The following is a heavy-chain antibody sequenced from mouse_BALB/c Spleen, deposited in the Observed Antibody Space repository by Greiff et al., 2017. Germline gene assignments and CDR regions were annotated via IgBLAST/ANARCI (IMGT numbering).Heavy chain of an antibody. V-gene: IGHV1-69*02. CDR2: IDPSDSYT. Sequence: QVQLQQPGAELVKPGASVKLSCKASGYTFTSYWMHWVKQRPGQGLEWIGEIDPSDSYTNYNQKFKGKATLTVDKSSSTAYMQLSSLTSEDSAVYYCARILLLGAMDYWGQGTSVTVSS. CDR3: ARILLLGAMDY. J-gene: IGHJ4*01. CDR1: GYTFTSYW. D-gene: IGHD2-10*01.